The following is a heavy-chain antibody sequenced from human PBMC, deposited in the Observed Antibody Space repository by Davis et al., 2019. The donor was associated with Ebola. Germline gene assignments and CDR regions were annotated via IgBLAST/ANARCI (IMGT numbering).Heavy chain of an antibody. CDR2: ISSSSSYI. D-gene: IGHD3-22*01. Sequence: GESLKISCAASGFTFSSYSMNWVRQAPGKGLEWVSSISSSSSYIYYADSVKGRFTISRHNSKNTLYLQMNSLRAEDTAVYYCARAYDSSGSLDYWGQGTLVTVSS. J-gene: IGHJ4*02. V-gene: IGHV3-21*04. CDR3: ARAYDSSGSLDY. CDR1: GFTFSSYS.